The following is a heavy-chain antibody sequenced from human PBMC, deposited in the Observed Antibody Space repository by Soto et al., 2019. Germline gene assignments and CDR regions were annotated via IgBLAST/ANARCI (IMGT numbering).Heavy chain of an antibody. J-gene: IGHJ3*01. CDR3: ATDIQSVGPGAKDAFDV. D-gene: IGHD5-18*01. Sequence: QVQLVQSGAELKKPGASVTISCTASGFTFSGNLTNWVRQVPGHGLEWMGWLNPDTGDSRYAEPFKGRVTITRHPSESMAYVQLSGLETDDSCLSFCATDIQSVGPGAKDAFDVWGQGTMITVSS. CDR1: GFTFSGNL. V-gene: IGHV1-3*01. CDR2: LNPDTGDS.